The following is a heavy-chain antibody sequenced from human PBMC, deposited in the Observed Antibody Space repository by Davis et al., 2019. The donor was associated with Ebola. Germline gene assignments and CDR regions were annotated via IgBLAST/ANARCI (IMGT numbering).Heavy chain of an antibody. CDR2: IYPSDFDT. Sequence: GESLKISCKASGCTFTSYWIGWVRQMPGKGLEWMGIIYPSDFDTRYSPSFQGQVSISVDKSITTAFLQWSSLKASDTAMYYCARRAYSSGWYPGFWFDPWGQGTLVTVSS. V-gene: IGHV5-51*01. CDR3: ARRAYSSGWYPGFWFDP. CDR1: GCTFTSYW. D-gene: IGHD6-19*01. J-gene: IGHJ5*02.